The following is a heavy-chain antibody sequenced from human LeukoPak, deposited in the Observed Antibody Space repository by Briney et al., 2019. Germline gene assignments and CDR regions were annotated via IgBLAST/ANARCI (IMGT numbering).Heavy chain of an antibody. CDR1: GYTFTGYY. D-gene: IGHD5-18*01. V-gene: IGHV1-2*02. CDR2: INPNSVGT. CDR3: ARGGYSYGSIRFPDY. Sequence: GASVKVSCKASGYTFTGYYMHWVRQAPGQGLEWMGWINPNSVGTNYAQKFQGRVTMTRDTPISTAYMELSRLRSDDTAVYYCARGGYSYGSIRFPDYWGQGTLVTVSS. J-gene: IGHJ4*02.